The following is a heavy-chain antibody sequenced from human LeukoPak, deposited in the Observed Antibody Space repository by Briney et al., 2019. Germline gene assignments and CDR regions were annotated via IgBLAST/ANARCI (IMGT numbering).Heavy chain of an antibody. CDR1: GFTFSSYG. CDR2: IWYDGSNK. J-gene: IGHJ6*02. D-gene: IGHD6-19*01. Sequence: RSLRLSCAASGFTFSSYGMHWVRQAPGKGLEWVAVIWYDGSNKYYADSVKGRFTISRDNSKNTLYLQMNSLRAEDTAVYYCARDAIAVAGTDGMDVWGQGTTVTVSS. V-gene: IGHV3-33*01. CDR3: ARDAIAVAGTDGMDV.